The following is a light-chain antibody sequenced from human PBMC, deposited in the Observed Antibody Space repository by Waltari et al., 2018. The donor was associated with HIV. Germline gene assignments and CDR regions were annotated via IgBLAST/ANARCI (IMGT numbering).Light chain of an antibody. CDR3: LLFYSGVRV. J-gene: IGLJ2*01. V-gene: IGLV7-46*01. CDR1: TGAITSGHS. CDR2: NIN. Sequence: QAVVTQEPSSTVSPGGTVTLTCGSSTGAITSGHSPYLLQRKPGPAPTTLIYNINTKPSWTPARFSGSLLGGKAALTLSGAQSEDEAEYYCLLFYSGVRVFGGGTKLTVL.